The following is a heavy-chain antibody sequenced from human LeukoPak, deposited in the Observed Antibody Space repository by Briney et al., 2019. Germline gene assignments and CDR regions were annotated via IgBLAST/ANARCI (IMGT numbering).Heavy chain of an antibody. CDR2: IIPIFGTA. CDR3: ARSGDSNGYSATHNWFDP. J-gene: IGHJ5*02. Sequence: ASVKVSCKASGGTFSSYAISWVRQAPGQGLEWMGGIIPIFGTANYAQKFQGRVTITADESTSTAYMELSSLRSEDTAVYYCARSGDSNGYSATHNWFDPWGQGTLVTVSS. V-gene: IGHV1-69*13. CDR1: GGTFSSYA. D-gene: IGHD3-22*01.